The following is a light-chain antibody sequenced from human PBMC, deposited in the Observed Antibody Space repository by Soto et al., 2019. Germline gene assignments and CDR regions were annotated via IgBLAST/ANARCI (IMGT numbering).Light chain of an antibody. CDR2: AAS. J-gene: IGKJ1*01. Sequence: EIVLTQSPGTLSLSPGERATLSCRASQSVSSSYLAWYQQKPGQAPRLLIYAASSSATGIPDRFSGSGSVTDFNLNISRLEPDDVAVYYYQQYGSSLWTFGHGTKVEIK. CDR3: QQYGSSLWT. CDR1: QSVSSSY. V-gene: IGKV3-20*01.